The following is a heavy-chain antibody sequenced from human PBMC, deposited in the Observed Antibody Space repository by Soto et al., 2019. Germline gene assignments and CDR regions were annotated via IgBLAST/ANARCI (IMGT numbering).Heavy chain of an antibody. Sequence: GESLKISCKGSGYSFTTYWIGWVRQMPEKGLEWMGIIYPGDSDTNYSPSFQGHVTISADKSISTAYLQWSSLKASDTAMYYCARRDGSGSYESYYGMDVWGQGTTVTVSS. D-gene: IGHD3-10*01. CDR1: GYSFTTYW. V-gene: IGHV5-51*01. CDR3: ARRDGSGSYESYYGMDV. J-gene: IGHJ6*02. CDR2: IYPGDSDT.